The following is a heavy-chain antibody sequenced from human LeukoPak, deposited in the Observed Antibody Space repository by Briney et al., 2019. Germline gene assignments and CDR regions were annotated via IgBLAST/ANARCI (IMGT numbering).Heavy chain of an antibody. Sequence: SETLSLTCTVSGGSISSGSYYWGWIRQPPGKGLEWIGSIYYSGSTYYNPSLKSRVTISVDTSKNQFSLKLSSVTAADTAVYYCARVDPMVRVLFDYWGQGTLVTVSS. CDR3: ARVDPMVRVLFDY. CDR1: GGSISSGSYY. V-gene: IGHV4-39*07. D-gene: IGHD3-10*01. CDR2: IYYSGST. J-gene: IGHJ4*02.